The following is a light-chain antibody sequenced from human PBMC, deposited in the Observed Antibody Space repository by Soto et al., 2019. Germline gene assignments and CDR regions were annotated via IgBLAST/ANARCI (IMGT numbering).Light chain of an antibody. CDR1: QGISSR. CDR3: QQSNSFPLT. Sequence: DFQMTQSPSSVSASVGDRVTITCRASQGISSRLAWYQQKPGKAPNLLIYAASSLQSGVPSRFSGSGSETDFTLTIGSLQPKDFATYYCQQSNSFPLTFGGGTKVEIK. J-gene: IGKJ4*01. V-gene: IGKV1-12*01. CDR2: AAS.